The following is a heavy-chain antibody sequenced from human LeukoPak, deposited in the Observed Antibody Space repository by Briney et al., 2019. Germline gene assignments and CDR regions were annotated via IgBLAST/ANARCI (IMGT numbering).Heavy chain of an antibody. CDR3: ARRLTQYDCFDP. CDR1: GDSVSSNSVT. CDR2: TYYRSTWYN. V-gene: IGHV6-1*01. D-gene: IGHD2-2*01. J-gene: IGHJ5*02. Sequence: SQTLSLTCAIPGDSVSSNSVTWNWIRQSPSRGLEWLGRTYYRSTWYNDYAVSVRGRITVNPDTSKNQFSLHLNSVTPEDTAVYYCARRLTQYDCFDPWGQGILVTVSS.